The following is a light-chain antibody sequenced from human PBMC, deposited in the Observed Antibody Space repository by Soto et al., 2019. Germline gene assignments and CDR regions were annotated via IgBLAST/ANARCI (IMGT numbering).Light chain of an antibody. Sequence: EIVLTQSPGTLSLSPGERATLSCRASQSVSSSYLAWYQPKPGQAPRLLIYGASSRATGIPDRFSGSGSGTDVTLTISRLEPEDFAVYYCQQYGSSFTWTFGQGTKVEI. V-gene: IGKV3-20*01. J-gene: IGKJ1*01. CDR1: QSVSSSY. CDR2: GAS. CDR3: QQYGSSFTWT.